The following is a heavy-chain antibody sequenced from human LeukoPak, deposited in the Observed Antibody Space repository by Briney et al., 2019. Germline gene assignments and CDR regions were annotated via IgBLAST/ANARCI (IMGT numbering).Heavy chain of an antibody. CDR3: ARVGANLPSYYFDY. V-gene: IGHV1-8*03. J-gene: IGHJ4*02. Sequence: ASVKVSCKASGYTFTSYDINWVRQATGQGLEWMGCMNPNSGNTGYAQKFQGRVTITRNTSISTAYMELSSLRSEDTAVYYCARVGANLPSYYFDYWGQGTLVTVSS. CDR1: GYTFTSYD. D-gene: IGHD1-26*01. CDR2: MNPNSGNT.